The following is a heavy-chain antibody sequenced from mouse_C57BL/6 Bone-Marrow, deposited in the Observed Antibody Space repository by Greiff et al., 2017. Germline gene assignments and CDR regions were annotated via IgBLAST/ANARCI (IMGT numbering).Heavy chain of an antibody. Sequence: VQLQQPGAELVKPGASVKMSCKASGYTFTEYTIHWVKQRSGQGLEWIGWFYPGSGSIKYNEKFKDKATLTADKSSSTVYMELSRLTSEDSAVYFCARHEESPITTRADWYFDVWGTGTTVTVSS. J-gene: IGHJ1*03. V-gene: IGHV1-62-2*01. CDR1: GYTFTEYT. CDR2: FYPGSGSI. CDR3: ARHEESPITTRADWYFDV. D-gene: IGHD2-4*01.